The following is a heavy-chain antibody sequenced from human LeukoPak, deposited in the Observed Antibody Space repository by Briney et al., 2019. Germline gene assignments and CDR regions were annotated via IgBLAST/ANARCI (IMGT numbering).Heavy chain of an antibody. CDR2: ISAYNGNT. J-gene: IGHJ5*02. Sequence: ASVKVSCKASGYTFTSYGISWVRQAPGQGLEWMGWISAYNGNTNYAQKLQGRVTMTTDTSTSTAYMELRSLRSGDTAVYYCARIRIAARQSWFDPWGQGTLVTVSS. CDR1: GYTFTSYG. D-gene: IGHD6-6*01. CDR3: ARIRIAARQSWFDP. V-gene: IGHV1-18*01.